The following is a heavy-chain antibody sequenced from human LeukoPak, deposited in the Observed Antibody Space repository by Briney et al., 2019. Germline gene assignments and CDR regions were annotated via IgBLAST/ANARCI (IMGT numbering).Heavy chain of an antibody. CDR3: AKGGYYYDSSGYYPSGFDY. CDR2: ISGSGGST. CDR1: GFTFSSYA. J-gene: IGHJ4*02. V-gene: IGHV3-23*01. Sequence: PGGSLRLSCAASGFTFSSYAMSWVRQAPGKGLEWVSAISGSGGSTYHADSVKGRFTISRDNSKNTLYLQMNSLRAEDTAVYYCAKGGYYYDSSGYYPSGFDYWGQGTLVTVSS. D-gene: IGHD3-22*01.